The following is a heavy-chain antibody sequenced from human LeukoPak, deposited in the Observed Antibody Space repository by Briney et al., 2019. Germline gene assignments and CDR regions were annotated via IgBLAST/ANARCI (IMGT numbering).Heavy chain of an antibody. D-gene: IGHD4/OR15-4a*01. J-gene: IGHJ4*02. V-gene: IGHV3-23*01. CDR2: IHGGGGLT. CDR3: AKDQGNDDGDQLHS. Sequence: PGGSLRLSCAASGFTFSSYAMGWLRQAPGKGLDWVSAIHGGGGLTYYAESVKGRFTISRDNSKNTVYLQMNGLRVEDSAVYFCAKDQGNDDGDQLHSWGQGTLVTVSS. CDR1: GFTFSSYA.